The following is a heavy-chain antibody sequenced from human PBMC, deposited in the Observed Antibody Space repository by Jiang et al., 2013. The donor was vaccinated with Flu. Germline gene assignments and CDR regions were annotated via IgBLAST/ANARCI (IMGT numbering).Heavy chain of an antibody. CDR2: ISSSSSYI. D-gene: IGHD6-19*01. CDR3: ASIDSSGWYEDY. J-gene: IGHJ4*02. V-gene: IGHV3-21*01. Sequence: ISSSSSYIYYADSVKGRFTISRDNAKNSLYLQMNSLRAEDTAVYYCASIDSSGWYEDYWGQGTLVTVSS.